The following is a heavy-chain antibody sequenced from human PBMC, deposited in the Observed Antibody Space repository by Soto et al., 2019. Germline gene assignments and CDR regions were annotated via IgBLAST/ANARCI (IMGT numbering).Heavy chain of an antibody. CDR3: ARAHLGSDRYTLEPFDP. V-gene: IGHV1-2*02. CDR1: GYTFTGYY. J-gene: IGHJ5*02. D-gene: IGHD1-1*01. CDR2: INPNSGGT. Sequence: ASVKVSCKASGYTFTGYYMHWVRQAPGQGLEWMGWINPNSGGTNYAQKFQGRVTMTRDTSISTAYMELSRLRSDDTAVYYCARAHLGSDRYTLEPFDPWGQGTLVTVSS.